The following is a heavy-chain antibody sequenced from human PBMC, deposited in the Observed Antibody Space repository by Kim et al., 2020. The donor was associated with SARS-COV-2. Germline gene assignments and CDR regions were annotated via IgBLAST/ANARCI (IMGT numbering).Heavy chain of an antibody. J-gene: IGHJ3*02. D-gene: IGHD3-10*01. V-gene: IGHV4-34*01. Sequence: SETLSLTCAVYGGSFSGYYWRWIGRHPGKGLEWSGENNYSGSTNDNTSLNSRVTISVDTYKNQFSLKLSSVTAADTAVYYCARERRSGRNAFEIWGQGTMVTVSS. CDR2: NNYSGST. CDR1: GGSFSGYY. CDR3: ARERRSGRNAFEI.